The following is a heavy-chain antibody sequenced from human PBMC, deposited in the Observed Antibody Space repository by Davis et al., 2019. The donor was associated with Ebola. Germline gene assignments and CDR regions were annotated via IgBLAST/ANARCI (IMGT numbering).Heavy chain of an antibody. D-gene: IGHD3-3*01. J-gene: IGHJ5*02. CDR3: ARGVLVDGDDFWSGYYLNWFDP. V-gene: IGHV1-8*01. CDR1: GYTFTSYD. Sequence: ASVKVSCKASGYTFTSYDINWVRQATGQGLEWMGWMNPNSGNTGYAQKFQGRVTMTRNTSISTAYMELSSLRSEDTAVYYCARGVLVDGDDFWSGYYLNWFDPWGQGTLVTVSS. CDR2: MNPNSGNT.